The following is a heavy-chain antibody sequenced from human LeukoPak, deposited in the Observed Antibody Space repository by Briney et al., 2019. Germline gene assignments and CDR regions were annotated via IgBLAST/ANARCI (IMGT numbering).Heavy chain of an antibody. CDR2: ITPSGGA. J-gene: IGHJ4*02. D-gene: IGHD5-24*01. V-gene: IGHV1-2*02. CDR1: GYTFTSYG. CDR3: ARDRYGDGFAHFDY. Sequence: VASVKVSCKASGYTFTSYGSSWVRQAPGQGLEWMGWITPSGGANYAQKFQGRVTMTRDTSISTAYMDLSRLTSDDTAVYYCARDRYGDGFAHFDYWGQGTLVTVSS.